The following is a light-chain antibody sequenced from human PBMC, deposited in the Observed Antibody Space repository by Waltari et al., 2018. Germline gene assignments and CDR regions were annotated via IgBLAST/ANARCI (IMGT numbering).Light chain of an antibody. CDR1: RSDIGGYNY. CDR2: EVT. J-gene: IGLJ2*01. V-gene: IGLV2-8*01. CDR3: TSYSGSDTVV. Sequence: QAALTQPPSESGSPGQSVTIPCTGTRSDIGGYNYFSWYQQHPGKAPKLIIYEVTERPSGVPDRFSGSKSGNTASLTVSGLRTEDEADYYCTSYSGSDTVVFGGGTKLTVL.